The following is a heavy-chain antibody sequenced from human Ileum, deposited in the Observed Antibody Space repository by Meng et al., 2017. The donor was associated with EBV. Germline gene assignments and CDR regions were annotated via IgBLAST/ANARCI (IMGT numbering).Heavy chain of an antibody. Sequence: QVELGQSGTDVEKPGSSAKIYCRASGGNFKTFVFSWVRLAPGQGLEWMGGVTPVFTSTLYAKHFKDRVTITADESTNTAFMELKNLQSDDTAIYYCATDVGTVADHWGPGTLVTVSS. J-gene: IGHJ4*02. V-gene: IGHV1-69*12. D-gene: IGHD4-23*01. CDR2: VTPVFTST. CDR1: GGNFKTFV. CDR3: ATDVGTVADH.